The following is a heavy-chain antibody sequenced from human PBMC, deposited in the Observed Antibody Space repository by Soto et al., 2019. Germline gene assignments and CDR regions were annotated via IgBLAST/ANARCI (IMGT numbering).Heavy chain of an antibody. CDR3: AAAGAGTFDL. CDR2: VRSNGDDT. J-gene: IGHJ3*01. D-gene: IGHD3-10*01. V-gene: IGHV3-23*01. CDR1: GYHFSNFI. Sequence: LESGGGLVPPGGSQRLSCAASGYHFSNFIMSWVRQAPGKGLEWVSSVRSNGDDTFYADSVKGRFTISRDNSRNTLSLHMNSLRVEDTALKYCAAAGAGTFDLWGQGTMVTVSS.